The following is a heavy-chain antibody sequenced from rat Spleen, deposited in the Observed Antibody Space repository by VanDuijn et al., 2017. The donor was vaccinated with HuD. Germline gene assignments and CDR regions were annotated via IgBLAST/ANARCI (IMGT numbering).Heavy chain of an antibody. CDR3: ASLMYTPDYLGVMDV. V-gene: IGHV5-7*01. CDR1: GFTFSTFP. Sequence: EVQLVESGGGLVQPGRSLKLSCTASGFTFSTFPMVWVRQAPKKGLEWVARISYDGSTTSYRDSVKGRFTISRDNARNTLYLQMDSLRSEDTATYYCASLMYTPDYLGVMDVWGQGASVTVSS. CDR2: ISYDGSTT. D-gene: IGHD1-6*01. J-gene: IGHJ4*01.